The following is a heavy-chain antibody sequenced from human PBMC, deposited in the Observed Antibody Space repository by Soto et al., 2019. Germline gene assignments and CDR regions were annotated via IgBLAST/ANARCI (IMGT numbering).Heavy chain of an antibody. D-gene: IGHD2-21*02. Sequence: SETLSLTCTVSGGSISSYYWSWIRQPPGKGLEWIGYIYYSGSTNYNPSLKSRVTISVDTSKNQFSLKLSSVTAADTAVYYCARVVTARLGYFDYWGQGTQVTVSS. J-gene: IGHJ4*02. CDR2: IYYSGST. CDR1: GGSISSYY. CDR3: ARVVTARLGYFDY. V-gene: IGHV4-59*01.